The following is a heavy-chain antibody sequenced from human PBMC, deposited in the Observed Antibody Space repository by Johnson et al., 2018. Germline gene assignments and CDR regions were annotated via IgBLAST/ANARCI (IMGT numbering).Heavy chain of an antibody. D-gene: IGHD1-1*01. CDR2: INYSGNT. CDR1: GGSLSGYY. V-gene: IGHV4-34*01. Sequence: QVQLQQWGAGLLKPSETLSLTCAVYGGSLSGYYWSWIRQPPGKGLEWIGEINYSGNTNYNPSLKSRVTISVDTSKKQFSLRLTSVTGAETAVYFCVGSDDDYGMDVWGQVTTVSVSS. J-gene: IGHJ6*02. CDR3: VGSDDDYGMDV.